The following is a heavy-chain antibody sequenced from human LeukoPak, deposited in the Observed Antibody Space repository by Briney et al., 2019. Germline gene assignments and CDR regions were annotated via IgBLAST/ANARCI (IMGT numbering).Heavy chain of an antibody. D-gene: IGHD4-17*01. J-gene: IGHJ3*01. CDR1: GGTISWFY. V-gene: IGHV4-59*01. CDR2: IHYSGTI. CDR3: AKGLPSDYGAFDL. Sequence: PSETLSLTCTVSGGTISWFYWSWIRQSPGSGLEWIAYIHYSGTINYNPSLKSRVTISLDTSKNQFSLKVSSVTAADTAVYYCAKGLPSDYGAFDLWGQVTVVTVSS.